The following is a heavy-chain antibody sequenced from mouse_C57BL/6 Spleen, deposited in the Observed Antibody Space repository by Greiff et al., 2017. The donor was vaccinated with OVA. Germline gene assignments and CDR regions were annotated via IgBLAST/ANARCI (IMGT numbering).Heavy chain of an antibody. CDR2: ISYDGSN. V-gene: IGHV3-6*01. J-gene: IGHJ1*03. CDR3: ARDQRNGSSFYWYFDV. D-gene: IGHD1-1*01. Sequence: EVKLMESGPGLVKPSQSLSLTCSVTGYSITSGYYWNWIRQFPGNKLEWMGYISYDGSNNYNPSLKNRISITRDTSKNQYILKLKSVTTEDTASYYGARDQRNGSSFYWYFDVWGTGTTVTVSS. CDR1: GYSITSGYY.